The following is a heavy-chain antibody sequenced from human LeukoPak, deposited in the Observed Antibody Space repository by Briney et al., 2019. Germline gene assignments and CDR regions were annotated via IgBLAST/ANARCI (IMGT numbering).Heavy chain of an antibody. V-gene: IGHV3-23*01. J-gene: IGHJ4*02. Sequence: GGSLRLSCAASGFTFSSYAMRWVRQAPGKGLEWVSVISGSGGSTYYADSVKGRFTISRDNSKSTLYLQMNSLRAEDTAVYYCAKGPNSGDDWGQGTLVTVSS. D-gene: IGHD4-23*01. CDR2: ISGSGGST. CDR3: AKGPNSGDD. CDR1: GFTFSSYA.